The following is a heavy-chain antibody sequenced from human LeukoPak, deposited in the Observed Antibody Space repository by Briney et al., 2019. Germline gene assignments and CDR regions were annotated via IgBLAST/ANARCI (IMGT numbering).Heavy chain of an antibody. J-gene: IGHJ4*02. CDR2: IYYSGST. CDR3: ARQGGYYYDSSGLNSHFDY. D-gene: IGHD3-22*01. CDR1: GGSISSSSYY. Sequence: SETLSLTCTVSGGSISSSSYYWGWIRQPPGKGLEWIGSIYYSGSTYYNPSLKSRVTISVDTSKNQFSLKLSSVTAADTAVYYCARQGGYYYDSSGLNSHFDYWGQGTLVTVSS. V-gene: IGHV4-39*01.